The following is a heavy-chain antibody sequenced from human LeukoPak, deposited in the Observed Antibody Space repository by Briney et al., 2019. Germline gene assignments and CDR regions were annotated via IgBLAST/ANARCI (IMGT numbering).Heavy chain of an antibody. D-gene: IGHD6-6*01. CDR3: ARIPDSSSSIRSWFDP. J-gene: IGHJ5*02. V-gene: IGHV3-7*01. Sequence: GGSLRLSCAASGFTFSSYWMSWVRQAPGKGLEWVANIKQDGSEKYYVDSVKGRFTISRDNAKNSLYLQMNSLRAEDTAVYYCARIPDSSSSIRSWFDPWGQGTLVTVSS. CDR2: IKQDGSEK. CDR1: GFTFSSYW.